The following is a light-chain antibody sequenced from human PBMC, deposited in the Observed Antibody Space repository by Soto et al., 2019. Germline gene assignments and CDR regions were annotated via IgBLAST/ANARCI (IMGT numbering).Light chain of an antibody. V-gene: IGKV3-11*01. CDR3: QQYGSSPRALT. CDR1: QSVSSY. CDR2: DAS. J-gene: IGKJ4*01. Sequence: EIVLTQSPATLSLSPGERATLSCRASQSVSSYLAWYQQKPGQAPRLLIYDASNRATGIPARFSGSGSGTDFTLTISSLEPEDFAVYYCQQYGSSPRALTFGGGTKV.